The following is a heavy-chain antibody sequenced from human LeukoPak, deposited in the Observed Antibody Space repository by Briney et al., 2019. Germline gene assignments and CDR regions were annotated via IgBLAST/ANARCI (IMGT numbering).Heavy chain of an antibody. CDR1: GFTFSSYA. CDR2: ISSSGGST. D-gene: IGHD6-13*01. J-gene: IGHJ6*02. Sequence: PGGSLRLSCVASGFTFSSYAMSWVRQAPGKGLEWVSAISSSGGSTYYADSVKGRFTISRDNSKNTVYLQMNSLRAEDTAVYYCARDIRVFKQQLVDRTVYYYYGMDVWGQGTTVTVSS. CDR3: ARDIRVFKQQLVDRTVYYYYGMDV. V-gene: IGHV3-23*01.